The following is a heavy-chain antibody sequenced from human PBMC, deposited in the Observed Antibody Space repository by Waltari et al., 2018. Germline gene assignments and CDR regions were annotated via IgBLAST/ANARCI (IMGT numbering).Heavy chain of an antibody. CDR2: IYPGDSYT. V-gene: IGHV5-51*01. CDR3: ARVRPDYYDSSGYEDY. J-gene: IGHJ4*02. CDR1: GYSFTSYW. Sequence: EVQLVQSGAEVKKPGESLKISCKGSGYSFTSYWIGWVRQMPGKGLEWMGIIYPGDSYTRYSPSFQGQVTISADKSISTAYLQWSSLKASDTAMYYCARVRPDYYDSSGYEDYWGQGTLVTVSS. D-gene: IGHD3-22*01.